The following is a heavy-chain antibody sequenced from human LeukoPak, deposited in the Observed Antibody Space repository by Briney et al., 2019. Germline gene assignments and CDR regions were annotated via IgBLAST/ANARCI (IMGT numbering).Heavy chain of an antibody. CDR3: ARVGYQLLFGYYGMDV. CDR1: GYTFTSYG. D-gene: IGHD2-2*01. V-gene: IGHV1-18*01. CDR2: ISAYNGNT. J-gene: IGHJ6*02. Sequence: ASVKVSCTASGYTFTSYGISWVRQAPGQGLEWMGWISAYNGNTNYAQKLQGRVTMTTDTSTSTAYMELRSLRSDDTAVYYCARVGYQLLFGYYGMDVWGQGTTVTVSS.